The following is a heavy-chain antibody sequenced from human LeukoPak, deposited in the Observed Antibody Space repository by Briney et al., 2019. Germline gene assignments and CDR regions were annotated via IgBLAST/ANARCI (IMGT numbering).Heavy chain of an antibody. V-gene: IGHV4-59*08. CDR2: IYYSGST. CDR3: ARLLIVDTAMVGSHYFDY. J-gene: IGHJ4*02. CDR1: GGSISSYC. D-gene: IGHD5-18*01. Sequence: SETLSLTCTVSGGSISSYCWSWIRQPPGKGLEWIGYIYYSGSTNYNPSLKSRVTISVDTSKNQFSLKLSSVAAADTAVYYCARLLIVDTAMVGSHYFDYWGQGTLVTVSS.